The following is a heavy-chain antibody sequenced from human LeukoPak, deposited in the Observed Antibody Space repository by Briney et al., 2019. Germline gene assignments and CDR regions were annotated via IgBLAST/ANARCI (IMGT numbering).Heavy chain of an antibody. CDR2: IYSSGTT. V-gene: IGHV4-59*02. D-gene: IGHD6-13*01. CDR1: GGSVSNYY. J-gene: IGHJ5*02. CDR3: ARVGHSIAAAGTDYNWFDP. Sequence: SETLSLTCTVSGGSVSNYYWSWIRQPPGKGLEWIGYIYSSGTTNYNPSLKSRVSISVDTSKNQFSLKLSSVTAADTAVYYCARVGHSIAAAGTDYNWFDPWGQGTLVTVSS.